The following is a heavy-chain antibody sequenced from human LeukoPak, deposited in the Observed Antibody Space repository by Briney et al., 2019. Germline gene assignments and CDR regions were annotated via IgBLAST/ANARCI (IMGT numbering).Heavy chain of an antibody. D-gene: IGHD3-10*01. CDR3: ARTSEFYYGSGNPYGMDV. CDR1: GFTCSSYW. J-gene: IGHJ6*02. Sequence: GGSLRLSCAASGFTCSSYWMSWVRQAPGKGLEWVANIKQDGSEKYYVDSVKGRFTISRDNAKSSLYLQMNSLRAEDTAVYYCARTSEFYYGSGNPYGMDVWGQGTTVTVSS. V-gene: IGHV3-7*04. CDR2: IKQDGSEK.